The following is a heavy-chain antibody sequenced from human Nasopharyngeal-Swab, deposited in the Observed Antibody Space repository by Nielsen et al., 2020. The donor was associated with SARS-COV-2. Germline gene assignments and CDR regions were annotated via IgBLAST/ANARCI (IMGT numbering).Heavy chain of an antibody. V-gene: IGHV4-39*07. CDR2: IYHSGST. D-gene: IGHD2-2*01. CDR1: GGSISSSSYY. J-gene: IGHJ6*02. Sequence: SETLSLTCTVSGGSISSSSYYWGWIRQPPGKGLEWIGSIYHSGSTNYNPSLKSRVTISVDKSKNQFSLKLSSVTAADTAVYYCARTYIVVVPAAMGYYYYGMDVWGQGTTVTVSS. CDR3: ARTYIVVVPAAMGYYYYGMDV.